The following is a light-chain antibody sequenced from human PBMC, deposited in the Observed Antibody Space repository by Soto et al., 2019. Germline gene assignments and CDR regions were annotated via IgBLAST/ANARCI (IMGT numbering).Light chain of an antibody. CDR1: QSVRTY. Sequence: EIVLTQSPVTLSLSPGERATLSCRASQSVRTYLAWYQVKPGQAPRLLIYDASRRASGVPARFSGSGSGTEFTLTISSLQSEDFAVYYCHQYGRSPWTFGQGTKVDIK. CDR2: DAS. V-gene: IGKV3-20*01. J-gene: IGKJ1*01. CDR3: HQYGRSPWT.